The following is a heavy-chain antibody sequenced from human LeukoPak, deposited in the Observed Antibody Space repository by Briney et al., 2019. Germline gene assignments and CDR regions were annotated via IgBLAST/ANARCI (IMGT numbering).Heavy chain of an antibody. V-gene: IGHV3-23*01. CDR2: ISGSGGST. D-gene: IGHD2-21*02. J-gene: IGHJ4*02. CDR1: GFTFSSYA. Sequence: GGSLRLSCAASGFTFSSYAMSWVRQAPGRGLEWVSAISGSGGSTYYADSVKGRFTISRDNAKNSLYLQMNSLRAEDTAVYYCARSDHLDYWGQGTLVTVSS. CDR3: ARSDHLDY.